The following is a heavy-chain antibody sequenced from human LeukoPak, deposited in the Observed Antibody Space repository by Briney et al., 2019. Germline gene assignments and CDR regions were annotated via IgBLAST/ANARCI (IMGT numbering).Heavy chain of an antibody. CDR3: AKSHSVAQRGYFDY. V-gene: IGHV3-23*01. J-gene: IGHJ4*02. D-gene: IGHD2-15*01. CDR1: RFIFSTYA. CDR2: VSDSGGST. Sequence: PGGSLRLSCAASRFIFSTYAMSWVRQAPGRGLEWVSTVSDSGGSTYYADSVKGRFTISRDNSKNTLDLQMNSLRAEDTAVYYCAKSHSVAQRGYFDYWGQGTLVTVSS.